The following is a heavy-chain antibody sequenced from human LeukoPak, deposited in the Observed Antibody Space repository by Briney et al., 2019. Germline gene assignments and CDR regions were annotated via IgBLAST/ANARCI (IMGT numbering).Heavy chain of an antibody. D-gene: IGHD1-26*01. Sequence: ASVKVSCKASGYTFTSYYMHWVRPAPEQGLEWMGIINPSGGSTTYAQKFQGRVTMTRDTSTSTVYMELSSLRSEDTAVYYCARCPGGARSPLEAFDIWGQGTMVTVSS. CDR2: INPSGGST. J-gene: IGHJ3*02. CDR1: GYTFTSYY. V-gene: IGHV1-46*01. CDR3: ARCPGGARSPLEAFDI.